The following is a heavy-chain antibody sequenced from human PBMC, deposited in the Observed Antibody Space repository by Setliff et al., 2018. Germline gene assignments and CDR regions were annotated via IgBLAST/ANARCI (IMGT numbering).Heavy chain of an antibody. CDR2: ISSSSSYI. CDR3: ARDKLRFLENWFDP. CDR1: GFTFSSYA. J-gene: IGHJ5*02. D-gene: IGHD3-3*01. Sequence: PGGSLRLSCAASGFTFSSYAMSWVRQAPGKGLEWVSSISSSSSYIYYADSVKGRFTISRDNAKNSLYLQMNSLRAEDTAVYYCARDKLRFLENWFDPWGQGTLVTVSS. V-gene: IGHV3-21*01.